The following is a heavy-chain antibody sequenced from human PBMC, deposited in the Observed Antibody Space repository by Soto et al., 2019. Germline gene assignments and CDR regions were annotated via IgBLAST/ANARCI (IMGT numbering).Heavy chain of an antibody. CDR2: ISVRGDST. CDR3: AKTPLTILPGIFWFDP. CDR1: GFTFNAYA. J-gene: IGHJ5*02. D-gene: IGHD3-3*01. V-gene: IGHV3-23*01. Sequence: GGSLRLSFAASGFTFNAYAMSWGGQAPGKGREGGSAISVRGDSTYYADAVKARFTISRDNSKNTLYLETNSLRAEDTALYYCAKTPLTILPGIFWFDPWGQGTLVTVSS.